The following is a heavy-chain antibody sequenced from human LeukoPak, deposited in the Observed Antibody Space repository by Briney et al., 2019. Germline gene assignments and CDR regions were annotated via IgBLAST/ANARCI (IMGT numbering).Heavy chain of an antibody. CDR1: GFTFSTYA. D-gene: IGHD4-23*01. Sequence: GGSLRLSCAASGFTFSTYAMSWVRQVPGKGLEWVSSISGSSGSTFYADSVKGRFTISRDSSKNTLYLQMNSLRAGDTAIYYCARGGDYGAKVDYWGQGTLVTVSS. CDR3: ARGGDYGAKVDY. V-gene: IGHV3-23*01. J-gene: IGHJ4*02. CDR2: ISGSSGST.